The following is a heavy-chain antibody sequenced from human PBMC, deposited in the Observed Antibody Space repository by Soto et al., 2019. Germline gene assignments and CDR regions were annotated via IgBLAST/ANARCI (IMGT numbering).Heavy chain of an antibody. J-gene: IGHJ3*02. D-gene: IGHD2-2*01. Sequence: GXSGKGSCKASVYTFTSYAMHWVRQTPGQRLEWMGWINAGNGNTKYSQKFQGRVTITRDTSASTAYMELSSLRSEDTAVYYCARDRGYCSSTSCSRGAFDIWGHGTMVTVSS. CDR1: VYTFTSYA. CDR2: INAGNGNT. CDR3: ARDRGYCSSTSCSRGAFDI. V-gene: IGHV1-3*01.